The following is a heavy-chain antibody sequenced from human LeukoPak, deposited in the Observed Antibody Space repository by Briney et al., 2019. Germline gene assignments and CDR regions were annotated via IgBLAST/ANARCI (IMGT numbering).Heavy chain of an antibody. Sequence: PSETLSLTCTVSGGSMSSSSYYWGWIRQPPGKGLEWIGSIYYSGSTYYNPSLKSRVTISVNTSKNQFSLKLSSVTAADTAVYYCASHPNGMDVWGQGTTVTVSS. CDR3: ASHPNGMDV. CDR2: IYYSGST. CDR1: GGSMSSSSYY. V-gene: IGHV4-39*01. J-gene: IGHJ6*02.